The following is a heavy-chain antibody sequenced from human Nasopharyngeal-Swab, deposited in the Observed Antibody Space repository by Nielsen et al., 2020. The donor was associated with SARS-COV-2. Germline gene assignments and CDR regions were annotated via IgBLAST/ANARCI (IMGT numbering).Heavy chain of an antibody. CDR2: ISGSGGST. Sequence: SCAASGFTFSSYAMSWVRQAPGKGLEWVSAISGSGGSTYYADSVKGRFTISRDNSKNTLYLQMNSLRAEDTAVYYCAKDLSLVVITTPNYWGQGTLVTVSS. D-gene: IGHD3-22*01. J-gene: IGHJ4*02. CDR3: AKDLSLVVITTPNY. V-gene: IGHV3-23*01. CDR1: GFTFSSYA.